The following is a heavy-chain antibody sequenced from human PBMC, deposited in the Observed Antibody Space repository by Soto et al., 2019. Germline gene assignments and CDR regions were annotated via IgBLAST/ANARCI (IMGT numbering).Heavy chain of an antibody. V-gene: IGHV3-23*01. J-gene: IGHJ1*01. CDR3: AKVMTASMLVVLRGLNFQH. D-gene: IGHD3-22*01. Sequence: GGSLRLSCAASGFTFSSYSISWVRQAPWKGLEWVSAISGSGVSTYYADSVKGRFTISRDNSKNTLYLQMNSLRAEDTAVYYCAKVMTASMLVVLRGLNFQHWGQGTLVTVSS. CDR2: ISGSGVST. CDR1: GFTFSSYS.